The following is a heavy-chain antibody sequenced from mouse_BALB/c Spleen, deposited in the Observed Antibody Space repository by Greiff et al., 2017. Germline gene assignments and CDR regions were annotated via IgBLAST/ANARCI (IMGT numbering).Heavy chain of an antibody. J-gene: IGHJ4*01. CDR1: GYTFTSYW. CDR3: ARRGGDYAMDY. CDR2: IDPSDSYT. Sequence: QVQLQQPGAELVKPGASVKLSCKASGYTFTSYWMHWVKQRPGQGLEWIGEIDPSDSYTNYNQKFKGKATLTVDKSSSTAYMQLSSLTSEDSAVYYCARRGGDYAMDYWGQGTSVTVSS. V-gene: IGHV1-69*02.